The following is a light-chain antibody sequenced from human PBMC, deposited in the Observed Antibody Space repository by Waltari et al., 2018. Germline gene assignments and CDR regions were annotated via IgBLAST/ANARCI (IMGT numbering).Light chain of an antibody. CDR1: SSDVGGYNY. CDR3: SSYTSSSTLYV. J-gene: IGLJ1*01. CDR2: EVS. V-gene: IGLV2-14*01. Sequence: TSSDVGGYNYVSWYQQHPGKAPKLMIYEVSNRPSGVSNRFSGSKSGNTASLTISGLHAEDEADYYCSSYTSSSTLYVFGTGTKVTVL.